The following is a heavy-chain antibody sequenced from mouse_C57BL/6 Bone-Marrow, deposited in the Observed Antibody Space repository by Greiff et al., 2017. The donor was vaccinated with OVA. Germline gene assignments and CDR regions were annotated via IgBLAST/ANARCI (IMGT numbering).Heavy chain of an antibody. D-gene: IGHD2-1*01. CDR2: IYPVGGYP. CDR3: ARGVTMDY. J-gene: IGHJ4*01. Sequence: VQLQQSGAELVRPGTSVKLSCRASGSTFPTYWMGWSTRRPGHGLGWIGTIYPVGGYPNYNEKFKGKATLTADKSSSTAYMQFSSRTAEDSAIYYGARGVTMDYWGQGTSVTVSS. CDR1: GSTFPTYW. V-gene: IGHV1-63*01.